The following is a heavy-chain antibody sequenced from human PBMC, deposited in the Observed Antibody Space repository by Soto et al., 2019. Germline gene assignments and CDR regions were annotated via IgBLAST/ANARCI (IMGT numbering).Heavy chain of an antibody. V-gene: IGHV4-59*08. CDR1: GASIGKLY. Sequence: SETLSLTCSLSGASIGKLYLNSIRQPPGKGLEWIGYIYYSGSTNYNPSLKSRVTISVDTSKNQFSLKLSSVTAADTAVYYCARGGWRQIDYWGQGTLVTVS. CDR2: IYYSGST. J-gene: IGHJ4*02. D-gene: IGHD3-3*01. CDR3: ARGGWRQIDY.